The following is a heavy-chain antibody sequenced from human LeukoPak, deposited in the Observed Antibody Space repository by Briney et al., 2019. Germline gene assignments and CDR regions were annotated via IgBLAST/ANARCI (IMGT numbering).Heavy chain of an antibody. D-gene: IGHD6-6*01. V-gene: IGHV1-46*01. CDR1: GYTFTSYY. CDR3: ARDSGYSSSSSDAFDI. CDR2: INPSGGST. Sequence: ASVKVSFKASGYTFTSYYMHWVRQAPGQGLEWMGIINPSGGSTSYAQKFQGRVTMTRDTSTSTVYMELSSLRSGDTAVYYCARDSGYSSSSSDAFDIWGQGTMVTVSS. J-gene: IGHJ3*02.